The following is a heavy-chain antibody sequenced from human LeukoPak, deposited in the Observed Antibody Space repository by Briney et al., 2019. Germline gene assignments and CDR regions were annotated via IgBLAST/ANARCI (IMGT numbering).Heavy chain of an antibody. D-gene: IGHD1-26*01. CDR1: GFSFSQYW. V-gene: IGHV3-7*03. CDR3: ASQSYSLFHY. CDR2: IKPDGSDE. J-gene: IGHJ4*02. Sequence: GSLRLSCAASGFSFSQYWMSWVRQAPGKGLEWLANIKPDGSDECYADSVKGRFTVSRDNAKDSLHLQLNSLRADDTAIYYCASQSYSLFHYWGQGTLVTVSS.